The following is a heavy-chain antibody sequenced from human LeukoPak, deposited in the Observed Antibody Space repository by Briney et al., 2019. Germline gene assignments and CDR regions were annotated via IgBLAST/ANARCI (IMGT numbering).Heavy chain of an antibody. V-gene: IGHV1-46*02. Sequence: ASVKVSCKASRDMLNGDHIHWVRQAPGEGLEWMGVINAGGEDPKFAQNFQGRVDLTWDTSTNTIYMELARLRSEDTAVYYCTRAKVPPRPTWFGSWGQGTLVTVSS. CDR2: INAGGEDP. CDR3: TRAKVPPRPTWFGS. J-gene: IGHJ5*01. D-gene: IGHD3-10*01. CDR1: RDMLNGDH.